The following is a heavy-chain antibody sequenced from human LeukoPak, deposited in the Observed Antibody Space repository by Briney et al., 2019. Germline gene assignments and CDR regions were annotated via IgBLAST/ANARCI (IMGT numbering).Heavy chain of an antibody. CDR1: GSSFTSYW. V-gene: IGHV5-51*01. Sequence: PGEALQISCKGSGSSFTSYWIGWVRQMPGKGLEWMGIIYPGDSDTRYSPSFQGQVTISADKSISTAYLQWSSLKASDTAMCYCARHDPLWPGGTFDYWGQGTLVTVSS. J-gene: IGHJ4*02. CDR3: ARHDPLWPGGTFDY. CDR2: IYPGDSDT. D-gene: IGHD1-26*01.